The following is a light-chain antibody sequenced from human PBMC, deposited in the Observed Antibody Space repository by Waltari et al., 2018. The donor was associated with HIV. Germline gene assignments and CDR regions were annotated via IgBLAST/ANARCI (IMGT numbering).Light chain of an antibody. J-gene: IGLJ3*02. CDR2: LNSDGSH. Sequence: QVVLTQSPSASASLGASVKPTCTLSTGHASYAIAWHHQQPEKGPRLLVKLNSDGSHFKGDGIPDRFSGSSSGAERYLTISSLQSEDEADYYCQTWGPGFQVFGGGTKLTVL. CDR3: QTWGPGFQV. V-gene: IGLV4-69*01. CDR1: TGHASYA.